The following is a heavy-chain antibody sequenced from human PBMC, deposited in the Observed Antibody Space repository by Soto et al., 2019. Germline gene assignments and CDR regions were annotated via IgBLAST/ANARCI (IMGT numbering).Heavy chain of an antibody. V-gene: IGHV1-69*02. CDR1: GGTFSSYT. CDR2: IIPILGIA. CDR3: ARGDYYGSGSYYNDAFDI. Sequence: SVKVSCKASGGTFSSYTNSWVRQAPGQGLEWMGRIIPILGIANYAQKFQGRVTITADKSTSTAYMELSSLRSEDTAVYYCARGDYYGSGSYYNDAFDIWGQGTMVT. J-gene: IGHJ3*02. D-gene: IGHD3-10*01.